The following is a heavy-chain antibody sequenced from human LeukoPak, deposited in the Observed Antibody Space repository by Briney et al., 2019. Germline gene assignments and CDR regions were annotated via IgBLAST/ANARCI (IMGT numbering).Heavy chain of an antibody. J-gene: IGHJ4*02. V-gene: IGHV4-34*01. Sequence: PSETLSLTCVVYGESFSVYYWSWIRQPPRKRLEWIGEINHSGSTNYNPSLKSRVTISVVTSKNQFSLKLSSVTAADTAVYYCARGGGGSLRFWGQGTLVTVPS. CDR2: INHSGST. CDR1: GESFSVYY. CDR3: ARGGGGSLRF. D-gene: IGHD3-3*01.